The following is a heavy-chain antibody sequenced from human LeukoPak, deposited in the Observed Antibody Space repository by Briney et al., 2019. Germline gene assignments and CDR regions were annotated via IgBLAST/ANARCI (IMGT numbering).Heavy chain of an antibody. J-gene: IGHJ4*02. D-gene: IGHD6-6*01. V-gene: IGHV3-21*01. Sequence: GGSLRLSCAASGFTFSSYSMNWVRQAPGKGLEWVSSISSSSSYIYYADSVKGRFTISRDNAKNSLYLQVNSLRAEDTAVYYCARDRVVPAGRIAAREGAFADYWGQGTLVTVSS. CDR3: ARDRVVPAGRIAAREGAFADY. CDR2: ISSSSSYI. CDR1: GFTFSSYS.